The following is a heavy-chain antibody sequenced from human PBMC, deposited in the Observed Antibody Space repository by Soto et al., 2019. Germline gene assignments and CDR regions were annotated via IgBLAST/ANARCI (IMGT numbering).Heavy chain of an antibody. CDR1: GFTFSRYD. V-gene: IGHV3-13*05. CDR3: ARGADAARPGYYYYGMDV. Sequence: LMXYCSSSGFTFSRYDMHWVRQATGKGLEWVSAIGTAGDPYYPGSVKGRFTISRENAKNSLYLQMNSLRAGDTAVYYCARGADAARPGYYYYGMDVWGQGTTVTVSS. CDR2: IGTAGDP. J-gene: IGHJ6*02. D-gene: IGHD6-6*01.